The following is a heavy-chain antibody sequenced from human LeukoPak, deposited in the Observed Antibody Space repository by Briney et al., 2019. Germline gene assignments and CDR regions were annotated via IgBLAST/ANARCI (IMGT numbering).Heavy chain of an antibody. Sequence: EGSLRLSCAASGFTFSSYVMSWVRQAPGKGLEWVSHIGGSVSSMFYAASVKGRFAISRDNSENTLFLQMNNLRVEDTAVYYCAKRANSGDLFDYGGKGPLATVS. V-gene: IGHV3-23*01. CDR3: AKRANSGDLFDY. D-gene: IGHD3-10*01. J-gene: IGHJ4*02. CDR1: GFTFSSYV. CDR2: IGGSVSSM.